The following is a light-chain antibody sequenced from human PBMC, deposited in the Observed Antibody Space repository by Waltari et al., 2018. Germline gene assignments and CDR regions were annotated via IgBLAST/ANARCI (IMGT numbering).Light chain of an antibody. J-gene: IGLJ1*01. Sequence: QSALTQPASVSGSPGQSITISCTGTSSDVGGYNFVSWYQQHPGKVPKLIIYDVTNRPSGVSMRFSVSKSGNTASLTISGLQAEDEADYYCSSYTTSSTYVFGTGTKVTVL. CDR3: SSYTTSSTYV. CDR1: SSDVGGYNF. CDR2: DVT. V-gene: IGLV2-14*03.